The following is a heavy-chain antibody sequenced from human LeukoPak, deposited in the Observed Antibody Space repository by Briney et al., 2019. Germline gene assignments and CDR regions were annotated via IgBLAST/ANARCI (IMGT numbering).Heavy chain of an antibody. CDR1: GFTFDDYA. CDR3: ARGKLRYFDWSPFDY. V-gene: IGHV3-9*01. J-gene: IGHJ4*02. CDR2: IGWNSGGI. D-gene: IGHD3-9*01. Sequence: GGSLRLSCAASGFTFDDYAMHWVRQAPGKGLEWVSGIGWNSGGIVYADSVKGRFTISRDNAKNSLYLQMNSLRAEDTAVYYCARGKLRYFDWSPFDYWGQGTLVTVSS.